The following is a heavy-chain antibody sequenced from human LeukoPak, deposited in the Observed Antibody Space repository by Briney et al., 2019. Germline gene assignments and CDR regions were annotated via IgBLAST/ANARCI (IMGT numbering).Heavy chain of an antibody. CDR1: RFTFSSYW. V-gene: IGHV3-7*01. CDR3: ARGFVPAAI. CDR2: IKQDGSEK. D-gene: IGHD2-2*01. Sequence: GGSLRLSCAASRFTFSSYWMSWVRQAQGKGLEWVANIKQDGSEKYYVDSVKGRFTISRDNAKNSLYLQMNSLRAEDTAVYYCARGFVPAAIWGQGTLVTVSS. J-gene: IGHJ4*02.